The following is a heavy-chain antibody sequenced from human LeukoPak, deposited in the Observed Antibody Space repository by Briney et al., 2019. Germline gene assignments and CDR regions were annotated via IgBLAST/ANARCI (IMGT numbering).Heavy chain of an antibody. D-gene: IGHD1-26*01. CDR1: GYTFTGYY. J-gene: IGHJ3*02. Sequence: ASVKVSCKASGYTFTGYYMHWVRQAPGQGLEWMGWINPNSGGTNYAQKFQGRVTMTRDTSISTAYMELSRLRSDDTAVYYCARFQEWELHLGLYAFDIWGQGTMVTVSS. CDR2: INPNSGGT. V-gene: IGHV1-2*02. CDR3: ARFQEWELHLGLYAFDI.